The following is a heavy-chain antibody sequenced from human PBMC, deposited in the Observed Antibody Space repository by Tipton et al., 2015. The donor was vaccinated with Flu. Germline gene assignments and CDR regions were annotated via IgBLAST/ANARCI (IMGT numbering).Heavy chain of an antibody. D-gene: IGHD2-15*01. CDR2: ISGSGSGGA. J-gene: IGHJ4*02. Sequence: TLSLTCSVSGSSMGSGYCWGWIRRPAGKGLEWIGRISGSGSGGANYNPSLRSRVTMSRDTSKNEFSLKLTSVTAADTAVYYCARDGDSICSSGRCFDYWGRGIVVTVTS. V-gene: IGHV4-4*07. CDR3: ARDGDSICSSGRCFDY. CDR1: GSSMGSGYC.